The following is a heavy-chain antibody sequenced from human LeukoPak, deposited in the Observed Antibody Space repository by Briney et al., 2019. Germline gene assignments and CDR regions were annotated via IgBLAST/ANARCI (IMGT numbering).Heavy chain of an antibody. Sequence: PGGSLRLSCAASGFTFDKYAMSWVRQTPEKGLEWVSAIGGSGADTSYADSVKGRFTVSRDNSKSTLYLQMDSLRGEDTAVYYCAKDFRIGYSAHFDYWGRGALVTVSS. V-gene: IGHV3-23*01. CDR3: AKDFRIGYSAHFDY. CDR2: IGGSGADT. D-gene: IGHD2-21*01. CDR1: GFTFDKYA. J-gene: IGHJ4*02.